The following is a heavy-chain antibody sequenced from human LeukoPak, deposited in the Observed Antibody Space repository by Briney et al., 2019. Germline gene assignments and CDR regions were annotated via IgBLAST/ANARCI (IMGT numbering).Heavy chain of an antibody. D-gene: IGHD6-13*01. V-gene: IGHV1-2*02. CDR1: GYTFTGYY. J-gene: IGHJ5*02. CDR2: INPNSGGT. Sequence: ASVKVSCKASGYTFTGYYMHWVRQAPGQGLEWMGWINPNSGGTNYAQKFQGRVTMTRDTSISTAYVELSRLRSDDTAVYYCARDLEQQLVYNWFDPWGQGTLVTVSS. CDR3: ARDLEQQLVYNWFDP.